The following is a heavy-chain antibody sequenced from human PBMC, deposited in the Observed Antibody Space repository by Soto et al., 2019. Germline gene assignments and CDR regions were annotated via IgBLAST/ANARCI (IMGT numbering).Heavy chain of an antibody. Sequence: GGSLRLSCAASEFAFSRYWMSWLRQAPGKGLEWVASIKQDGSDNHYVESVKGRFTISRDNAKNSLSLEMNSLRGEDTAVYYCARLDFWGQGTQVTVSS. J-gene: IGHJ4*02. CDR2: IKQDGSDN. CDR3: ARLDF. CDR1: EFAFSRYW. V-gene: IGHV3-7*01.